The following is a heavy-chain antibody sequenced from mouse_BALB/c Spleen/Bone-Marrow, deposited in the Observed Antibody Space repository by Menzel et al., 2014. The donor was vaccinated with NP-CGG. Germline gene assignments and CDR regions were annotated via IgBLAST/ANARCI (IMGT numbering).Heavy chain of an antibody. V-gene: IGHV5-6-5*01. Sequence: EESGGRLVTPGTPLTLTCTVSGFSLSSYAMSWVRQAPGKGLEWIGLISSGGNTHYASWAKGRFTISKTSTTVDLRMTSPTTEDTATYFCARDKGYADYENYFNLWGQGTLVSVSS. CDR3: ARDKGYADYENYFNL. CDR2: ISSGGNT. J-gene: IGHJ2*01. D-gene: IGHD2-2*01. CDR1: GFSLSSYA.